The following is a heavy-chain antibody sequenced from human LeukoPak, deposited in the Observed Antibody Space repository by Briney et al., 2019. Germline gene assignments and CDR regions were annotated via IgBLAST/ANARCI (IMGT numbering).Heavy chain of an antibody. V-gene: IGHV3-21*04. D-gene: IGHD2-21*01. Sequence: GGSLRLSCAASGFTFNTYSMNWVRQAPGEGLEWVSSISSVGNYIHYADSVKGRFTISRDNAKNSLYLQMDSLRAEDTAVYYCAKDQVISGSEASDIWGQGTMVTVSS. CDR2: ISSVGNYI. J-gene: IGHJ3*02. CDR1: GFTFNTYS. CDR3: AKDQVISGSEASDI.